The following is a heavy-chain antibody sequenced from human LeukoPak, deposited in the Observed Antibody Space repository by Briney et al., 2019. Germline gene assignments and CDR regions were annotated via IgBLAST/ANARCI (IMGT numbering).Heavy chain of an antibody. Sequence: GGSLRLSCAASGFIFSSYEMNWVRQAPGKGLEWVSYISSGGSTIYYADSVKGRFTISRDNAKNSLYLQMNSLRAEDTAVYYCARAGWFGGFYFDYWGQGILVTVSS. D-gene: IGHD3-10*01. CDR2: ISSGGSTI. CDR3: ARAGWFGGFYFDY. V-gene: IGHV3-48*03. J-gene: IGHJ4*02. CDR1: GFIFSSYE.